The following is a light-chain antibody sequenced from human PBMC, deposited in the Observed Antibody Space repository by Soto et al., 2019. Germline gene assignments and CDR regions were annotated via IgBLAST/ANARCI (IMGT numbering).Light chain of an antibody. V-gene: IGKV3-11*01. CDR3: QQRSNWPPIT. J-gene: IGKJ3*01. CDR1: QSVDWY. CDR2: DAL. Sequence: EIVLTQSPATLYLSPGDRATLSCRASQSVDWYVAWYQQKPGQAPRLLIYDALKRATGTPDRFSGSGSGTDFTLTISRLEPEDFAVYYCQQRSNWPPITFRPGTKVDLK.